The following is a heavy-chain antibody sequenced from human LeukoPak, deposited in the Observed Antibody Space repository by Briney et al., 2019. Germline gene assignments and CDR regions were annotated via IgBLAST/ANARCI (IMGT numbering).Heavy chain of an antibody. V-gene: IGHV4-39*07. Sequence: SETLSLTCTVSGGSISSSSYYWGWIRQPPGKGLEWIGSIYYSGSTYYNPSLKSRVTISVDTSKNQFSLKLSSVTAADTAVYYCARDRPLLYSGRYGMDVWGQGTTVTVSS. CDR1: GGSISSSSYY. CDR2: IYYSGST. J-gene: IGHJ6*02. D-gene: IGHD3-3*01. CDR3: ARDRPLLYSGRYGMDV.